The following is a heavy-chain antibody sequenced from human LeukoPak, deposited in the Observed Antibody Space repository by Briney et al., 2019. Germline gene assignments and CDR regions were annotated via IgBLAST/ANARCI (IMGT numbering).Heavy chain of an antibody. Sequence: GASVKVSCKASGYTFTDYYVHWVRQAPGQGLEWMGWINSNSGSTSYAQKFQGRVTMTRDTSISTLYVELSSLRSDDTAGYYCARVRVYSSGWNFDYWGQGTLVTVSS. CDR2: INSNSGST. V-gene: IGHV1-2*02. CDR3: ARVRVYSSGWNFDY. CDR1: GYTFTDYY. J-gene: IGHJ4*02. D-gene: IGHD6-19*01.